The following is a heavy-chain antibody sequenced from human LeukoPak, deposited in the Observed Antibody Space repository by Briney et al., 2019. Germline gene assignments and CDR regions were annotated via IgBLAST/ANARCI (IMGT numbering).Heavy chain of an antibody. D-gene: IGHD2-15*01. CDR3: ARGYCSGGSCYSVGYFDY. J-gene: IGHJ4*02. V-gene: IGHV1-46*01. CDR1: GYTFTSYY. CDR2: INPSGGST. Sequence: ASVKVSCKASGYTFTSYYMHRVRQAPGQGLEWMGIINPSGGSTSYAQKFQGRVTMTRGTSTSTVYMELSSLRSEDTAVYYCARGYCSGGSCYSVGYFDYWGQGTLVTVSS.